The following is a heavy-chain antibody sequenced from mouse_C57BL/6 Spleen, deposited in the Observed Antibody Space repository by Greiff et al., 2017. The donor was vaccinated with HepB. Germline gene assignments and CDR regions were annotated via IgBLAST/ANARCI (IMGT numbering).Heavy chain of an antibody. CDR3: TRYSDYDGAMDY. D-gene: IGHD2-4*01. Sequence: EVQLVESGTVLARPGASVKMSCKTSGYTFTSYWMHWVKQRPGQGLEWIGAIYPGNSDTSYNQKFKGKAKLTAVTSASTAYMELSSLTNEDSAVDYCTRYSDYDGAMDYWGQGTSVTVSS. CDR1: GYTFTSYW. V-gene: IGHV1-5*01. J-gene: IGHJ4*01. CDR2: IYPGNSDT.